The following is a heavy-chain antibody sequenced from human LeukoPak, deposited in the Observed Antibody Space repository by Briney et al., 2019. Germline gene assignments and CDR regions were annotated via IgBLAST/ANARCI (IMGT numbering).Heavy chain of an antibody. CDR2: IIPIFGTA. D-gene: IGHD2-21*02. CDR3: ARAGVVTAISPFDY. Sequence: GASVKVSCKASGGTFSSYAISWVRQAPGQGLEWMGGIIPIFGTANYAQKFQGRVTITADESTSTAYMELSSLRSEDTAVYYCARAGVVTAISPFDYWGQGTLVTVSS. CDR1: GGTFSSYA. J-gene: IGHJ4*02. V-gene: IGHV1-69*13.